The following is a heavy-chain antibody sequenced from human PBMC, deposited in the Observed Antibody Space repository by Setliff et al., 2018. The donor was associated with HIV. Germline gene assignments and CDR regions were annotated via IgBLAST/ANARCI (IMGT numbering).Heavy chain of an antibody. D-gene: IGHD3-10*01. CDR3: ARDNSYYYGSGSHYWYGMDV. J-gene: IGHJ6*01. V-gene: IGHV4-34*01. Sequence: SETLSLTCAVYGGSFSGYYWSWIRQPPGKGLEWIGEINHSGITNYNPSLKSRITISVDTSKNQFSLKVSSVTAADAAVYYCARDNSYYYGSGSHYWYGMDVWGQGTTVTVSS. CDR2: INHSGIT. CDR1: GGSFSGYY.